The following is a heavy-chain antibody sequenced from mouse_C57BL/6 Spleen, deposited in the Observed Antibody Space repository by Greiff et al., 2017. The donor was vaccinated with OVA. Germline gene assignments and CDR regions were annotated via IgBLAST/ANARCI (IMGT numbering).Heavy chain of an antibody. CDR2: ISSGGSYT. CDR1: GFTFSSYG. CDR3: ARHALTGPYYFDY. J-gene: IGHJ2*01. D-gene: IGHD4-1*01. Sequence: EVKLVESGGDLVKPGGSLKLSCAASGFTFSSYGMSWVRQTPDKRLEWVATISSGGSYTYYPDSVKGRFTISRDNAKNTLYLQMSSLKSEDTAMYYCARHALTGPYYFDYWGQGTTLTVSS. V-gene: IGHV5-6*01.